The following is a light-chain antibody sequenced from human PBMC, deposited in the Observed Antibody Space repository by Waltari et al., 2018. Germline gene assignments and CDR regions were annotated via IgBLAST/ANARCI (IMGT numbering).Light chain of an antibody. J-gene: IGLJ2*01. CDR2: GND. V-gene: IGLV1-51*02. CDR3: GTWDNTLSAV. Sequence: QSVLPQPPSVSAAPGQKVTISCPGSTSNSWNNYLSWYHQFPGAAPKVLIYGNDKLTTGIPDRFSGSKSGTSATLEITGLQTGDEADYYCGTWDNTLSAVFGGGTKVTVL. CDR1: TSNSWNNY.